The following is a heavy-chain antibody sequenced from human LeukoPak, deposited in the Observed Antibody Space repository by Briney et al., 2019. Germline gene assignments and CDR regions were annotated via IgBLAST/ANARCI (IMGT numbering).Heavy chain of an antibody. CDR2: IYSGSSST. Sequence: GGSLRLSCAASGLTVSSNYMSWVRQAPGKGLEWVSVIYSGSSSTYYTDSVKGRFTISRHNSKNTLYLQMNSLRAEDTAVYYCARDTENYYGSGSYFFDYWGQGTLVTVSS. CDR3: ARDTENYYGSGSYFFDY. D-gene: IGHD3-10*01. J-gene: IGHJ4*02. V-gene: IGHV3-53*04. CDR1: GLTVSSNY.